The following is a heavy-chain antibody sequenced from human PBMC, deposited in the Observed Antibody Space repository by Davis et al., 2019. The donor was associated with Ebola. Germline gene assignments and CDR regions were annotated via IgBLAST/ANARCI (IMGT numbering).Heavy chain of an antibody. V-gene: IGHV3-7*03. CDR1: GITFSRHW. D-gene: IGHD3-10*01. Sequence: GESLKISCADSGITFSRHWMTWVRQAPGKGLEWVANIKQDGSEKYYVDSVKGRFTISRDNAENSVYLQMNSLRAEDTAVYYCARRVWYYGMDVWGKGTTVTVSS. CDR2: IKQDGSEK. J-gene: IGHJ6*04. CDR3: ARRVWYYGMDV.